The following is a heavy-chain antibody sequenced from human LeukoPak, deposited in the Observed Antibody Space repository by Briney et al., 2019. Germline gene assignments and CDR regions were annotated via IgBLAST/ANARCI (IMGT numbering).Heavy chain of an antibody. CDR3: AKRGVVIRAVIIVGFHKEAYYFDY. J-gene: IGHJ4*02. D-gene: IGHD3-10*01. V-gene: IGHV3-23*01. Sequence: GGSLRLSCTVSGITLSNYGMSWVRQAPGKGLQWVAGISDRGGSTNYADSVKGRFTISRDNSKNTLYLQMNSLRAEDTAVYFCAKRGVVIRAVIIVGFHKEAYYFDYWGQGALVTVSS. CDR1: GITLSNYG. CDR2: ISDRGGST.